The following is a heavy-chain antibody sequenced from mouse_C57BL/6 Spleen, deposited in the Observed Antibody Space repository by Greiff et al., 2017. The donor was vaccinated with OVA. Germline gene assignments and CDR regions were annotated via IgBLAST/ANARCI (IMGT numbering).Heavy chain of an antibody. V-gene: IGHV1-55*01. CDR1: GYTFTSYW. CDR3: ARRPTGTRYFDV. CDR2: IYPGSGST. J-gene: IGHJ1*03. Sequence: QVQLQQPGAELVKPGASVKMSCKASGYTFTSYWITWVKQRPGQGLEWIGDIYPGSGSTNYNEKFKSKATLTVDTSSSTAYMQLSSLTSEDSAVYYCARRPTGTRYFDVWGTGTTVTVSS. D-gene: IGHD4-1*01.